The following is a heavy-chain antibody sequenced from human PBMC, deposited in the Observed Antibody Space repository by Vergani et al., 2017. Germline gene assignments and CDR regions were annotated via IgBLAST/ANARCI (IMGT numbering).Heavy chain of an antibody. J-gene: IGHJ3*02. CDR1: GFTFSNYA. CDR3: AKVGRSEVAGTFGAFDI. Sequence: EVHLLESGGGLVQSGGSLRLSCAASGFTFSNYAVSWVRQAPGRGLAWVSSISGPGLSTYYADSVKGRFSISRDNSKNTLFLHMNSLRPEDTAVYYCAKVGRSEVAGTFGAFDIWGQGTMVTVSS. V-gene: IGHV3-23*01. CDR2: ISGPGLST. D-gene: IGHD6-19*01.